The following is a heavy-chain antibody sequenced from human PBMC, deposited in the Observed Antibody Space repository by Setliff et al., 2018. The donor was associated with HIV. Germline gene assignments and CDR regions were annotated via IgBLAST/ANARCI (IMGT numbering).Heavy chain of an antibody. CDR1: DGSISSYY. Sequence: SETLSLTCAVSDGSISSYYWSWIRQPPGKGLEWIGYIYYSGIANYSPSLKGRVTLLVDTSKNQFSLTLRSVTAADTAVYFCARGDYDSGGYYFDKWGQGAQVTVSS. J-gene: IGHJ4*02. D-gene: IGHD3-22*01. CDR2: IYYSGIA. V-gene: IGHV4-59*01. CDR3: ARGDYDSGGYYFDK.